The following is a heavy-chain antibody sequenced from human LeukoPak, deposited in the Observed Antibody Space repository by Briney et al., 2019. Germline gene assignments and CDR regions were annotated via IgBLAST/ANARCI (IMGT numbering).Heavy chain of an antibody. CDR2: ISGGAGST. J-gene: IGHJ4*02. CDR3: AKWAGDVSLSNNDYGPLGH. V-gene: IGHV3-23*01. D-gene: IGHD5-12*01. Sequence: GGSLRLSRAASGFTFSAYPLTWVRQAPGKGLEGVSSISGGAGSTYYADSVRGRFTISRDNSKNTLFLQMNRLRAEDTALYYCAKWAGDVSLSNNDYGPLGHWGQGTLVTFSS. CDR1: GFTFSAYP.